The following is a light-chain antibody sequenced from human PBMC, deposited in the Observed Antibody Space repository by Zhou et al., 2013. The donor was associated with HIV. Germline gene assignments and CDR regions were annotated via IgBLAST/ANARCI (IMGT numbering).Light chain of an antibody. CDR2: AAS. J-gene: IGKJ4*01. CDR1: QTIGSH. V-gene: IGKV1-39*01. Sequence: DIQMTQSPSSLSASVGDRVTITCRASQTIGSHLNWYQQKPGKAPKLLIYAASSLQRGVPSRFSGSGSGTDFTLTIGSLQPEDFGSYSCHQSHTIPHTFGGGTKVEIK. CDR3: HQSHTIPHT.